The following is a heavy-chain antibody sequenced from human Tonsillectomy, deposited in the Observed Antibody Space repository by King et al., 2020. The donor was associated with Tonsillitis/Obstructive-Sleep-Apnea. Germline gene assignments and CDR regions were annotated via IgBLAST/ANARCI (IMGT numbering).Heavy chain of an antibody. J-gene: IGHJ6*02. D-gene: IGHD5-18*01. V-gene: IGHV4-59*01. Sequence: QMQLQESGPGLVKPSETLSLTCTVSGGAITNYYWSWIRQPPGKGLDWIGYIYYSGSTHYNPSLKSRVTMSIDTSKNQFSLKLSSVTAADTAVYYCARVDTTVESYGMDVWGQGTTVTVSS. CDR2: IYYSGST. CDR3: ARVDTTVESYGMDV. CDR1: GGAITNYY.